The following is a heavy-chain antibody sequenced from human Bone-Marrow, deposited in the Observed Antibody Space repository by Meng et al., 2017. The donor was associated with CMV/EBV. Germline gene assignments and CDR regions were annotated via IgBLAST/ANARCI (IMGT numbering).Heavy chain of an antibody. D-gene: IGHD3-10*01. V-gene: IGHV2-5*01. J-gene: IGHJ4*02. CDR1: GFSLSTSGVG. CDR2: IYWNDDK. Sequence: SGPTLVKPTQTLTLTCTFSGFSLSTSGVGVGWIRQPPGKALEWLALIYWNDDKRYSPSLKTRLTITKDTSKNQVVLTMTNVDPVDTATYYCAHKSVGAPLLDYWGQGTRVTVSS. CDR3: AHKSVGAPLLDY.